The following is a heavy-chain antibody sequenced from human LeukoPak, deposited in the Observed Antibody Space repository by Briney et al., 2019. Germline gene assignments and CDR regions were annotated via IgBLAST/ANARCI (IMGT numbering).Heavy chain of an antibody. J-gene: IGHJ4*02. Sequence: GGSLRLSCAASGFAFSSNWMHWVRQTPGKGLVWVSRINSGGSGTSYAASVEGRFTISRDNAMNTLYLQMNSLRVEDTAVYYCATSLGPLTEYWGQGTLVTVSS. CDR2: INSGGSGT. D-gene: IGHD7-27*01. CDR3: ATSLGPLTEY. CDR1: GFAFSSNW. V-gene: IGHV3-74*01.